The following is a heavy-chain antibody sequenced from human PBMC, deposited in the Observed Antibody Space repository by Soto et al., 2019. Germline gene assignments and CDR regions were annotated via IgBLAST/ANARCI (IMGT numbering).Heavy chain of an antibody. CDR3: ARGTMIVVVIKPYYYYGMDV. CDR1: GGTFSSYA. V-gene: IGHV1-69*12. J-gene: IGHJ6*02. Sequence: QVQLVQSGAEVKKPGSSVKVSCKASGGTFSSYAISWVRQAPGQGLEWMGGIIPIFGTANYAQKFQGRVTITADESTSTAYMELSSLRSVDTAVYYCARGTMIVVVIKPYYYYGMDVWGQGTTVTVSS. CDR2: IIPIFGTA. D-gene: IGHD3-22*01.